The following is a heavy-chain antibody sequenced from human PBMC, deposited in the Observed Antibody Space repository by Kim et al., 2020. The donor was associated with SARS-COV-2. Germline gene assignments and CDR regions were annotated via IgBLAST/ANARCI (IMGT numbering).Heavy chain of an antibody. J-gene: IGHJ4*02. CDR3: ASFRGYSYGYGGWGHDY. CDR2: IYSGGST. Sequence: GGSLRLSCAASGFTVSSNYMSWVRQAPGKGLEWVSVIYSGGSTYYADSVKGRFTISRDNSKNTLYLQMNSLRAEDTAVYYCASFRGYSYGYGGWGHDYWGQGTLVTVSS. D-gene: IGHD5-18*01. V-gene: IGHV3-53*01. CDR1: GFTVSSNY.